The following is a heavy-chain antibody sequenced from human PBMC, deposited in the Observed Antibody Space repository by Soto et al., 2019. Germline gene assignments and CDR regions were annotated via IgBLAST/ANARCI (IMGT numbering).Heavy chain of an antibody. J-gene: IGHJ5*02. CDR3: ARVVPGAEAWFGP. Sequence: ASVKVSCKTSGYTFSNYGITWVRQAPGQPLEWLGWISLYSDGTNYAQKFQGRVSMTTETSTTTAYMELRSLRSDDTAVYYCARVVPGAEAWFGPWGQGNLLTVSS. V-gene: IGHV1-18*01. CDR2: ISLYSDGT. CDR1: GYTFSNYG. D-gene: IGHD2-2*01.